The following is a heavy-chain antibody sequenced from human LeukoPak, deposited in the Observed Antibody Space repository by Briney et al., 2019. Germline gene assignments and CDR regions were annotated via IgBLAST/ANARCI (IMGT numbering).Heavy chain of an antibody. CDR3: AKDNKGFSGYFDY. Sequence: GGALRLSCAASGFTFSSYAMSCVRQAPGKGLEWVSAIRGIGVITYYPESVKGRFTISRENSKTTLYLQMDSLRAEDTAVYYCAKDNKGFSGYFDYWGQGTLVTVSS. CDR1: GFTFSSYA. V-gene: IGHV3-23*01. D-gene: IGHD1/OR15-1a*01. J-gene: IGHJ4*02. CDR2: IRGIGVIT.